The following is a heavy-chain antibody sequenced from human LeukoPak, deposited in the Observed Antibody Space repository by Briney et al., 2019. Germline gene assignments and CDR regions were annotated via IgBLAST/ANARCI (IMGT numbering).Heavy chain of an antibody. D-gene: IGHD2-15*01. Sequence: GGSLRLSCAASGFTFSNYWMTWVRQAPGKGLEWVANIKQDGGEKYYVDSVKGRFTISRDNAKNSLYLQMNSLRAEDTAVYYCARPSGYCSGGSCFPFDNWGQGTLVTVSS. CDR3: ARPSGYCSGGSCFPFDN. CDR2: IKQDGGEK. CDR1: GFTFSNYW. J-gene: IGHJ4*02. V-gene: IGHV3-7*05.